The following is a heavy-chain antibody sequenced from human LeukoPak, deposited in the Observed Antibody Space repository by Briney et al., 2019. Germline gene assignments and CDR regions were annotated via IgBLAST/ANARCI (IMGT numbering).Heavy chain of an antibody. CDR3: AMFDFWSGSYNWFDP. Sequence: PGGSLRLSCAASGFTFSSYEMNWVRQAPGKGLEWVSYISSSGSTIYYADSVKGRFTISRDNAKNSLYLQMNSLRAEDTAVYYCAMFDFWSGSYNWFDPWGQGTLVTVSS. CDR2: ISSSGSTI. CDR1: GFTFSSYE. D-gene: IGHD3-3*01. J-gene: IGHJ5*02. V-gene: IGHV3-48*03.